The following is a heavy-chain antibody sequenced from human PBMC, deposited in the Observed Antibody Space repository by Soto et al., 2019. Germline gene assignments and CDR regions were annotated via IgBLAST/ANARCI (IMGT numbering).Heavy chain of an antibody. CDR3: AKGHIVVVTASPNYFDY. V-gene: IGHV3-30*18. J-gene: IGHJ4*02. CDR1: GFTFSSYG. CDR2: ISYDGSNK. D-gene: IGHD2-21*02. Sequence: GGSLRLSCAASGFTFSSYGMHWVRQAPGKGLEWVAVISYDGSNKYYADSVKGRFTISRDNSKNTLYLQMNSLRAEDTAVYYCAKGHIVVVTASPNYFDYWGQGTLVTVSS.